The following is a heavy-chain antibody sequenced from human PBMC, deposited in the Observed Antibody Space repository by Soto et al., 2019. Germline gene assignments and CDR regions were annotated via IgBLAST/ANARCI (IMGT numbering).Heavy chain of an antibody. V-gene: IGHV3-74*01. CDR3: ARDFGYCSSTSYYTGPYYYGMDV. CDR1: GFTFSSYW. CDR2: INSDGSST. Sequence: GGSLRLSCAASGFTFSSYWMHWVRQAPGKGLVWVSCINSDGSSTSYADSVKGRFTISRDNAKNTLYLQMNSLRAEDTAVYYCARDFGYCSSTSYYTGPYYYGMDVWGQGTTVTVSS. J-gene: IGHJ6*02. D-gene: IGHD2-2*02.